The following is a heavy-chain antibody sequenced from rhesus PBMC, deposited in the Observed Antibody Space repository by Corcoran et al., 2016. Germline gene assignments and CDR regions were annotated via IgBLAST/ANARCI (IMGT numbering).Heavy chain of an antibody. Sequence: QVQLQESGPGLVKPSETLSLTCAVSGGSISSNYWSWIRQPPGKGLEWIGYIYGRSGSTYYNPSLKRRVTISTDTSKNQFSLKLSSVTAADTAVYYCARDWVTTVADDAFDFWGQGLRVTVSS. J-gene: IGHJ3*01. CDR3: ARDWVTTVADDAFDF. V-gene: IGHV4-160*01. CDR1: GGSISSNY. CDR2: IYGRSGST. D-gene: IGHD4-29*01.